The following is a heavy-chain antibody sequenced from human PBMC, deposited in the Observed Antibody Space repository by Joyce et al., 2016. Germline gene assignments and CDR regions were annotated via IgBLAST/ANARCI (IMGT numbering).Heavy chain of an antibody. Sequence: VQVVESGGGVVQPGRTLRLYCRGSGFTLGNYAMGLFRQAPVKVLEWVGLIRSNSYGGTTDYAAPVKGRFTISRDVSQSTAYLHMSSLKAEDTALYYCAKAYGGNLFDSWGQGTLVTVSS. V-gene: IGHV3-49*03. CDR1: GFTLGNYA. CDR2: IRSNSYGGTT. J-gene: IGHJ4*02. CDR3: AKAYGGNLFDS. D-gene: IGHD4-23*01.